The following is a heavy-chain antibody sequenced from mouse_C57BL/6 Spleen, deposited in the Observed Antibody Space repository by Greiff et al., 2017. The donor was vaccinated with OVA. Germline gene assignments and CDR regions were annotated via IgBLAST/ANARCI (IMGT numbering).Heavy chain of an antibody. V-gene: IGHV1-18*01. J-gene: IGHJ4*01. CDR2: INPTNGGT. Sequence: EVQLQQSGPELVKPGASVKIPCTASGYTFTDYNMDWVKQSHGKSLEWIGDINPTNGGTIYNQKFKGQATLTVDKSSSTAYMELRSLTSEDTAVYYCARRKVYYYGNSPYAMDYWGQGTSVTVSS. CDR3: ARRKVYYYGNSPYAMDY. D-gene: IGHD1-1*01. CDR1: GYTFTDYN.